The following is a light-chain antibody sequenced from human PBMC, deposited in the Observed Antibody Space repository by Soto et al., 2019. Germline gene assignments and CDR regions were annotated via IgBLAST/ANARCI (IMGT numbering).Light chain of an antibody. CDR3: QQYKSYSVT. V-gene: IGKV1-5*03. CDR1: QSISSW. J-gene: IGKJ2*01. CDR2: KAS. Sequence: DIQMTQSPSTLSASVGDRVTITCRASQSISSWLAWYQQKPGKAPKLLIYKASSLESGVPSRFSGSGSGTEFTLTISSLQPDDFATYYCQQYKSYSVTFGKGTKLEIK.